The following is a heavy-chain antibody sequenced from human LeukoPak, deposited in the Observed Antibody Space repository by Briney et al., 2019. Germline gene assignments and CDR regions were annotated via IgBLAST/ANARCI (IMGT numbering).Heavy chain of an antibody. CDR3: ARQRGQVAGTIDY. CDR1: GGTFSSYA. V-gene: IGHV1-69*04. Sequence: ASVKVSCKASGGTFSSYAISWVRQAPGQGLEWMGRIIPILGIANYAQKFQGRVTITADKSTSTAYMELSSLRSEDTAVYYCARQRGQVAGTIDYWGQGTLVTVPS. CDR2: IIPILGIA. J-gene: IGHJ4*02. D-gene: IGHD6-19*01.